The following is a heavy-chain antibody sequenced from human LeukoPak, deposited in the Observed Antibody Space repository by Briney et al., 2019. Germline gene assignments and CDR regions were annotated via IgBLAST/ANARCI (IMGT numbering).Heavy chain of an antibody. Sequence: GGSLRLSCSASGFTFSTYAMHWVRQAPGMGLQYVSAITSNGGGTFYADSVKGRFTISRDNSKNTLYLQMNSLRAEDTAVYYCAREALYYFDYWGQGTLVTVSS. CDR1: GFTFSTYA. V-gene: IGHV3-64*04. J-gene: IGHJ4*02. CDR2: ITSNGGGT. CDR3: AREALYYFDY.